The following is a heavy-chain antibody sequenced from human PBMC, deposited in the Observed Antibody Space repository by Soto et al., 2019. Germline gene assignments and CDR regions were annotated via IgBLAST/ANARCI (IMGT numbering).Heavy chain of an antibody. CDR3: ARPRGPVARTTDRTEAWYFDL. CDR1: GGTFSSYA. J-gene: IGHJ2*01. CDR2: IIPTFRTA. V-gene: IGHV1-69*01. Sequence: QVQLVQSGAEVKKPGSSVKVSCKAPGGTFSSYAISWVRQAPGHGVEWMGGIIPTFRTANYAQKFQGRVTITADESTCTAYMELSSLRSEDTAVYYCARPRGPVARTTDRTEAWYFDLWGRGTLVTVSS. D-gene: IGHD6-19*01.